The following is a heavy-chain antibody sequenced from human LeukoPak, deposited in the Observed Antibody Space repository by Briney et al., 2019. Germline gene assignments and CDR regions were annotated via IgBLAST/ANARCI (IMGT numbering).Heavy chain of an antibody. CDR1: GYTFTGHY. CDR3: ASGPLSLDDYLSGAGPEYFQH. CDR2: INPNRGGT. J-gene: IGHJ1*01. V-gene: IGHV1-2*02. D-gene: IGHD3-16*01. Sequence: GASVKVSCKASGYTFTGHYIHWVRQAPGQGLEWMGWINPNRGGTNYAQKFQGRVTMTRDTSISTAYMELSRLKSDDTAVYYCASGPLSLDDYLSGAGPEYFQHWGQGTLVTVSS.